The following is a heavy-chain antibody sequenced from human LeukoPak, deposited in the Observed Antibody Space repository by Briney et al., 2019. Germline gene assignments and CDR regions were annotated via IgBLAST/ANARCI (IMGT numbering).Heavy chain of an antibody. CDR3: ATGNYHFKDTNYCYYMDV. CDR2: INPSGGSV. Sequence: ASVKVSCKGSGYTFTSYYMHWGRQAPGQGLGWMGVINPSGGSVSYAQRFLGRVFMTRDTSTRTVYLELSTLSSEDTAVYYCATGNYHFKDTNYCYYMDVWGRGTTVTDSS. D-gene: IGHD2/OR15-2a*01. CDR1: GYTFTSYY. J-gene: IGHJ6*03. V-gene: IGHV1-46*01.